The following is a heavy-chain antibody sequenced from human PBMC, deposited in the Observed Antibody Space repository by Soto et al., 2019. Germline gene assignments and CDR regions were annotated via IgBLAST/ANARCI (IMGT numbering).Heavy chain of an antibody. CDR3: ARGPSGSYFAH. J-gene: IGHJ4*02. D-gene: IGHD1-26*01. Sequence: QVQLVESGGGVVQPGRSLRLSCAASGFTFSSYGMHWVRQAPGKGLEWVAVIWYDGSNKYYADSVKGRFTISRDNSKNALDLHMTSLRAEDTAVYYCARGPSGSYFAHWGQGTLVTVSS. V-gene: IGHV3-33*01. CDR1: GFTFSSYG. CDR2: IWYDGSNK.